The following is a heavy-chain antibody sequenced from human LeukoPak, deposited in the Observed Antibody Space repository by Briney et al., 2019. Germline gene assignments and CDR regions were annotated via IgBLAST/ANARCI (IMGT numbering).Heavy chain of an antibody. V-gene: IGHV4-4*07. CDR3: AREGAGVTDYFFDQ. CDR2: IYSSGST. CDR1: GGSIRTYY. Sequence: SETLSLTCTVSGGSIRTYYWNWIRQPAGKGLEWLGRIYSSGSTNHNPSLKSRVIMSVDTSKNQFSLNLNSVTAADTAVYYCAREGAGVTDYFFDQWGQGTLVTVSS. J-gene: IGHJ4*02. D-gene: IGHD2-21*02.